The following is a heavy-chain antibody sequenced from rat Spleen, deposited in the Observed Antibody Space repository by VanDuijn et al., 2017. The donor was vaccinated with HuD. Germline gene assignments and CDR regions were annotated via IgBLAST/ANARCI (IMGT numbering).Heavy chain of an antibody. Sequence: EVQLQESGPGLVKPSQSLSLTCSVTGYSITSAYRWNWIRKFPGNKLEWMGYINSAGNANYNPSLKSRISISRDTSKNQFFLQVNSVTSEDTATYYCARSEGTHCYLPFADWGQGTLVTVSS. J-gene: IGHJ3*01. CDR1: GYSITSAYR. CDR2: INSAGNA. V-gene: IGHV3-3*01. CDR3: ARSEGTHCYLPFAD. D-gene: IGHD1-11*01.